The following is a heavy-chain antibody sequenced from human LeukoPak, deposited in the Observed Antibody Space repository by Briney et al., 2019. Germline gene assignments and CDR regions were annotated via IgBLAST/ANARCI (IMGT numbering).Heavy chain of an antibody. J-gene: IGHJ5*02. CDR2: IYSGGST. CDR3: TRNWGSDNWFDP. V-gene: IGHV3-53*01. CDR1: GFAVSSTY. Sequence: PGGSLRLSCAASGFAVSSTYMTWVRQAPGKGLEWVSVIYSGGSTYYADSVKGRFTISRDNSKNTLYLQMNSLRAEDTAVYYCTRNWGSDNWFDPWGQGTLVTVSS. D-gene: IGHD7-27*01.